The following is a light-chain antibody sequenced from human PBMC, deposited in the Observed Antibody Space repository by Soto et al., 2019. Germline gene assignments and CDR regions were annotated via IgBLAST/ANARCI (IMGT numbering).Light chain of an antibody. CDR3: QEYNTWPWT. CDR1: QSLLHSDGKTY. V-gene: IGKV2-29*01. J-gene: IGKJ1*01. Sequence: EIVMTQTPLSLSVTPGQPASISCKSNQSLLHSDGKTYFYWYQQKLGQAPRVLIFGASTRATGIPARFSGSGSGTEFSLTINSLQSEDFAVYYCQEYNTWPWTFGQGTKVDI. CDR2: GAS.